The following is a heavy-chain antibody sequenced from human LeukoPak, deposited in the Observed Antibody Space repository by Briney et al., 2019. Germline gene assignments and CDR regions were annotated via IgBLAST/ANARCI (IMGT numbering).Heavy chain of an antibody. D-gene: IGHD3-10*01. CDR3: ARRGAYGSGTYYNAFDI. CDR1: GFTFSSYN. CDR2: ISSSPTTT. Sequence: GGSLRLSCAASGFTFSSYNMNWIRQPPGKGLEWVSYISSSPTTTYYADSVKGRFTISRDNAKNSLYLQMNSLRDEDTAVYYCARRGAYGSGTYYNAFDIWGQGTVVTVSS. J-gene: IGHJ3*02. V-gene: IGHV3-48*02.